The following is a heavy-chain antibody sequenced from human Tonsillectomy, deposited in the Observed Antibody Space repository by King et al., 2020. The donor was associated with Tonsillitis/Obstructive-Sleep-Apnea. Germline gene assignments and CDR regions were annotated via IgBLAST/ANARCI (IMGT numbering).Heavy chain of an antibody. Sequence: VQLQESGPGLVKPSETLSLTCTVSGGSISSYYWSWIRQPPGKGLEWIGYIYYSGSTNYNPSLKSRVPISVDTSKNQFSLKLSSVTAADTAVYYCARVPTGLYYYYYMDVWGKGTTVTVSS. CDR2: IYYSGST. V-gene: IGHV4-59*08. CDR3: ARVPTGLYYYYYMDV. J-gene: IGHJ6*03. CDR1: GGSISSYY. D-gene: IGHD3-9*01.